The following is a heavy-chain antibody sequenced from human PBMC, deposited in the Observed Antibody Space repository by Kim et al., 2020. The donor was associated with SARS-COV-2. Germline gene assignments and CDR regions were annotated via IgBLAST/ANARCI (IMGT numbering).Heavy chain of an antibody. CDR2: IRSKGNGYAT. Sequence: GGSLRLSCGASGFTFSDSAMHWVRRASGKGLEWLGRIRSKGNGYATAYSASVRGRFTISRDDSRNTAYLQMNSLKTEDTYYYDCTRVSGTTLAFWDAFV. J-gene: IGHJ3*02. CDR3: TRVSGTTLAFWDAFV. CDR1: GFTFSDSA. V-gene: IGHV3-73*01. D-gene: IGHD1-1*01.